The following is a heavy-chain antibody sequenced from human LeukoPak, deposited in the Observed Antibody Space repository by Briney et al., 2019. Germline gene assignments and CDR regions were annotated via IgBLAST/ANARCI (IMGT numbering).Heavy chain of an antibody. J-gene: IGHJ4*02. Sequence: GGSLRLSCAASGFTFRSYSMKWVRQAPGKGLEWISYISSSNSTIYYGDSVKGRFTISRDNAENSLYLQMNSLKAEDTAVYYCARGNSSGRGALDYWGQGTLVIVSS. CDR1: GFTFRSYS. CDR2: ISSSNSTI. D-gene: IGHD5-18*01. V-gene: IGHV3-48*04. CDR3: ARGNSSGRGALDY.